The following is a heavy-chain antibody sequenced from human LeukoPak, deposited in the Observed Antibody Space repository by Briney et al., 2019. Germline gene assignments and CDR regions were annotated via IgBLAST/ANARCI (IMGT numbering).Heavy chain of an antibody. CDR2: ISYEGINK. V-gene: IGHV3-30*03. J-gene: IGHJ6*02. CDR1: RFTFSTYG. Sequence: QPGRSLRLSCAASRFTFSTYGMHWVRQAPGKGLEWVALISYEGINKYYADSVKGRFTVSRDNSKSTLYLQVNSLRAEDTAVYYCARDSDGMSVWGLGTTVTVSS. CDR3: ARDSDGMSV.